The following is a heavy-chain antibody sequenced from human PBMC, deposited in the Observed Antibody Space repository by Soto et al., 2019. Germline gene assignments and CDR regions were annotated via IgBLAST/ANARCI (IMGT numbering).Heavy chain of an antibody. V-gene: IGHV4-39*01. CDR1: GGSVSISSYY. J-gene: IGHJ4*02. Sequence: SETLSLTCTVSGGSVSISSYYWGWFRQPPGKGLEWIGSIYYSGTTYYNPSLKSRVTISVDTSKNQFSLKLSSVTAADTALDYCARRYGSGTSYYFDYWGQGTLVT. D-gene: IGHD3-10*01. CDR3: ARRYGSGTSYYFDY. CDR2: IYYSGTT.